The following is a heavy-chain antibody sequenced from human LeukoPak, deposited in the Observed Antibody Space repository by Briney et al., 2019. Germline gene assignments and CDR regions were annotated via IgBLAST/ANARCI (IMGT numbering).Heavy chain of an antibody. Sequence: PSETLSLTCAVYGGSFSAYYWSWIRQPPGKGLEWIGEINHSGSTNYNPSLKSRVTMSVDTSKNQFSLKLSSVTAADTAVYHCASDGGYYYYGMDVWGQGTTVTVSS. CDR1: GGSFSAYY. J-gene: IGHJ6*02. CDR2: INHSGST. CDR3: ASDGGYYYYGMDV. V-gene: IGHV4-34*01. D-gene: IGHD2-15*01.